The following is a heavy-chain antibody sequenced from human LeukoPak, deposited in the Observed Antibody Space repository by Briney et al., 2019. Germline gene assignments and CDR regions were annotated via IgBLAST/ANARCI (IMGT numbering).Heavy chain of an antibody. CDR1: GYSFTSYW. CDR2: IYPGDSDV. Sequence: GESLKISCKGSGYSFTSYWIGWVRQMPGKGLEWMGIIYPGDSDVRYSPSFQGQVTISADKSTKTAHLQWNNLKASDTGMYYCARHAAAVPFDYWGQGTLVTVSS. D-gene: IGHD6-13*01. CDR3: ARHAAAVPFDY. V-gene: IGHV5-51*01. J-gene: IGHJ4*02.